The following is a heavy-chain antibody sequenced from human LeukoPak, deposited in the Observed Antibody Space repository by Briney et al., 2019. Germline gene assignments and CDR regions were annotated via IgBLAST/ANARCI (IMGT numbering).Heavy chain of an antibody. V-gene: IGHV3-48*03. CDR2: ISSSGSTI. CDR1: GFTFSSYE. D-gene: IGHD6-13*01. Sequence: GGSLRLSCAASGFTFSSYEMNWVRQAPGKGLEWVSYISSSGSTIYYADSVKGRFTISRDNAKNTLYVQMNSLRAEDTAVYYCARAGKYSSSWYDYWGQGTLVTVSS. J-gene: IGHJ4*02. CDR3: ARAGKYSSSWYDY.